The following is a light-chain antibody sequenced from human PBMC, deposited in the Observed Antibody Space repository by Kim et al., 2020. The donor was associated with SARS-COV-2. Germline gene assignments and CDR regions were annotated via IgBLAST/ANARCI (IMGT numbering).Light chain of an antibody. V-gene: IGKV1D-16*01. Sequence: DIQMTQSPSSLSASVGDRVTITCRASQGVSSWLAWYQQKPEEAPKSLIYAASSLQSGVPSRFSGSGSGTDFTLTISSLQPEDFATYYCQQYDSYPRTFGQGTKVEIK. CDR2: AAS. J-gene: IGKJ1*01. CDR3: QQYDSYPRT. CDR1: QGVSSW.